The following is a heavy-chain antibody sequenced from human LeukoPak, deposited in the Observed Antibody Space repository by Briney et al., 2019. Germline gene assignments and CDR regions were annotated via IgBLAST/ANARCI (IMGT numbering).Heavy chain of an antibody. CDR3: ARAEDVDIVATISLAWYFDL. Sequence: PSETLSLTCTVSGGSISSGDYYWSWIRQPPGKGLEWIGYIYYSGSTYYNPSLKSRVTISVDTSKNQFSLKLSSVTAADTAVYYCARAEDVDIVATISLAWYFDLWGRGTLVTVSS. V-gene: IGHV4-30-4*02. CDR2: IYYSGST. D-gene: IGHD5-12*01. J-gene: IGHJ2*01. CDR1: GGSISSGDYY.